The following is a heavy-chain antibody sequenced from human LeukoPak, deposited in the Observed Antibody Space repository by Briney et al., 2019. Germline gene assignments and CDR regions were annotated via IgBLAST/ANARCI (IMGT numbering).Heavy chain of an antibody. CDR2: IXHSGST. CDR1: GXSXXGYY. Sequence: SETLSLTCAVYGXSXXGYYWSWIRQPXXXXXXXIGEIXHSGSTNYNPSLKSRVTISVDTSKNQFSLKLSSVTAADTAVYYCARVAYCSGGSCYPAYFDYWGQGTLVTVSS. D-gene: IGHD2-15*01. CDR3: ARVAYCSGGSCYPAYFDY. J-gene: IGHJ4*02. V-gene: IGHV4-34*01.